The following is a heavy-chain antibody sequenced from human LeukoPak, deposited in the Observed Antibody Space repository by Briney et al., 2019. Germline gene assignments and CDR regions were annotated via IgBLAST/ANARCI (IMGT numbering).Heavy chain of an antibody. CDR3: ARRAYYDSSGYSDY. V-gene: IGHV5-51*01. J-gene: IGHJ4*02. Sequence: GESLKISCKGSGYSFTSYWIGWVRQMPGKGREWMGIIYPGDADTRYRPSFQGQVTISADKSISTAYLQWSSLKASDTAMYYCARRAYYDSSGYSDYWGQGTLVTVSS. CDR2: IYPGDADT. D-gene: IGHD3-22*01. CDR1: GYSFTSYW.